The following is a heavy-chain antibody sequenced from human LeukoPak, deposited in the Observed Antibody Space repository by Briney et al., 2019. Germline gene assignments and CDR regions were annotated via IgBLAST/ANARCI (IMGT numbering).Heavy chain of an antibody. CDR3: ARGGTTVVTPFDY. CDR2: ISSSSSTI. CDR1: GFTFGDYA. J-gene: IGHJ4*02. Sequence: PGGSLRLSCTASGFTFGDYAMSWVRLAPGKGLEWVSCISSSSSTIYYADSVKGRFTISRDNAKNSLYLQMNSLRAEDTAVYYCARGGTTVVTPFDYWGQGTLVTVSS. V-gene: IGHV3-48*04. D-gene: IGHD4-23*01.